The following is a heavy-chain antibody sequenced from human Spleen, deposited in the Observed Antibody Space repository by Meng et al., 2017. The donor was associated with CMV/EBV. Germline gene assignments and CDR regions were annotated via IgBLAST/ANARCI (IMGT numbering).Heavy chain of an antibody. Sequence: NVSCQGSVCTFTNRWIGWVRQMRGKGLEWMGIIYPGDSDTRYSPSFQGQVTISADQSISTPYLQWSSLKASDTAMYYCARETYESSGDWFDPWGQGTLVTVSS. CDR1: VCTFTNRW. J-gene: IGHJ5*02. CDR2: IYPGDSDT. CDR3: ARETYESSGDWFDP. V-gene: IGHV5-51*01. D-gene: IGHD3-22*01.